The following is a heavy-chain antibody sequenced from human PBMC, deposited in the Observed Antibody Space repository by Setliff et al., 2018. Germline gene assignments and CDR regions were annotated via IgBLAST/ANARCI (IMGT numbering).Heavy chain of an antibody. CDR2: ISNRGST. J-gene: IGHJ3*02. CDR1: GDYISSQY. D-gene: IGHD2-21*01. CDR3: ARDPTSGALFRAFDI. V-gene: IGHV4-59*11. Sequence: PSETLSLTCTVSGDYISSQYWSWIRQPPGKGLEWIGYISNRGSTDYNPSLKSRVTISVDTSKNQFSLKLSSVTAADTAVYYCARDPTSGALFRAFDIWGQGTMVTVSS.